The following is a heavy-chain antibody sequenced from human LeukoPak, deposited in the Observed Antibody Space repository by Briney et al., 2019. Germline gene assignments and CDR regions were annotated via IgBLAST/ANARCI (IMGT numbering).Heavy chain of an antibody. D-gene: IGHD6-13*01. CDR3: ARQIASAGTAGFDF. V-gene: IGHV4-61*02. J-gene: IGHJ4*02. CDR2: IYSTGST. CDR1: GGSISSGGYY. Sequence: SQTLSLTCTVSGGSISSGGYYWSWIRQPAGKGLEWIGRIYSTGSTNYNPSLKSRVTMSVDTSKNQSSLRLRSVTAADTAVYYCARQIASAGTAGFDFWGQGTLVTVSS.